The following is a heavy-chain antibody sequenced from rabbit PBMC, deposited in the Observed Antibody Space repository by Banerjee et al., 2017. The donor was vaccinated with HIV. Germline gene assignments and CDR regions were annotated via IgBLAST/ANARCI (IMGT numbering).Heavy chain of an antibody. CDR1: GVDYSSNA. J-gene: IGHJ4*01. D-gene: IGHD6-1*01. CDR2: IYAGDGST. V-gene: IGHV1S47*01. Sequence: QQQLEESGAGRVQPEGSLTLTCKAYGVDYSSNAMCWVRQAPGKGLEWIACIYAGDGSTDYASWVNGRFTISKTSSTTVTLQMTSLTAADTATYFCAREYIDNNACNLWGQGTLVTVS. CDR3: AREYIDNNACNL.